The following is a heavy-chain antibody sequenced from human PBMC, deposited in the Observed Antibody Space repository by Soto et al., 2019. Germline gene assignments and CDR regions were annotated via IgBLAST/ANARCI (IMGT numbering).Heavy chain of an antibody. CDR2: IYHTGTT. V-gene: IGHV4-30-2*01. CDR1: GGSINSGDYS. D-gene: IGHD3-22*01. Sequence: QLQLQESGSGLVKPSQTLSLTCTVSGGSINSGDYSWTWIRQPPGKGLEWIGYIYHTGTTYYNMSLQSRVTISVDRSKNQFSLKLRSVTAADTAVYYCARGINYYDSSGDSWFDPWGQGTLVTVSS. CDR3: ARGINYYDSSGDSWFDP. J-gene: IGHJ5*02.